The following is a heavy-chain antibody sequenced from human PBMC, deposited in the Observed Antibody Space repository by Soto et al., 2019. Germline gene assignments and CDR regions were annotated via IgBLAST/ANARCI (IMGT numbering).Heavy chain of an antibody. Sequence: PGESLKISCAASGFILSTYWMSWVRQAPGKGLEWVSNINQDVSDTYYVDSVKGRFTISRDNAKNTLYLQMNSLRAEDTAFYYFAKDYLRASDYWGQGTLVTVSS. D-gene: IGHD2-15*01. J-gene: IGHJ4*02. V-gene: IGHV3-7*03. CDR2: INQDVSDT. CDR1: GFILSTYW. CDR3: AKDYLRASDY.